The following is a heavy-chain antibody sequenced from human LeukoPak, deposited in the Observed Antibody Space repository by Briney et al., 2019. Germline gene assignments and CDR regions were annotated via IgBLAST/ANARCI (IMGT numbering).Heavy chain of an antibody. V-gene: IGHV3-23*01. Sequence: GGSLRLSCAASGFAFSNSGMTWVRQAPGRGLEWVSTISPTGEGTHYADSVKGRFTISRDNSKITLSLEMNSLRADDTATYYCARDAGGAWPFDYWGQGTRVIVSS. CDR3: ARDAGGAWPFDY. D-gene: IGHD4-17*01. J-gene: IGHJ4*02. CDR2: ISPTGEGT. CDR1: GFAFSNSG.